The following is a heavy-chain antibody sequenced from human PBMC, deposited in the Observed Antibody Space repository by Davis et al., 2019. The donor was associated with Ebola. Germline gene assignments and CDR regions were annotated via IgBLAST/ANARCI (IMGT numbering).Heavy chain of an antibody. CDR2: ISVSGGTP. Sequence: PGGSLSLSCAASEFTFSNYAMSWVRQAPGKGLDWVSSISVSGGTPFYADSVKGRFTISRDNSKNILYLQMNSLRAEDTAVYYCARDAGRPSYMDVWGKGTTVSVSS. CDR1: EFTFSNYA. D-gene: IGHD3-10*01. CDR3: ARDAGRPSYMDV. J-gene: IGHJ6*03. V-gene: IGHV3-23*01.